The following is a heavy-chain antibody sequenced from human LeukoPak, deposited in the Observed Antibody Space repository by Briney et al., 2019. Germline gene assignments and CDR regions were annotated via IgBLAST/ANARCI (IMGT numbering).Heavy chain of an antibody. D-gene: IGHD6-13*01. CDR2: IYYSGST. Sequence: SETLSLTCTVSGGSISSGDYYWRWIRQPPGKGLEWIGYIYYSGSTYYNPSLKSRVTISVDTSKNQFSLKLSSVTAADTAVYYCARWRYSSTHRPFDYWGQGTLVTVSS. V-gene: IGHV4-30-4*01. CDR3: ARWRYSSTHRPFDY. J-gene: IGHJ4*02. CDR1: GGSISSGDYY.